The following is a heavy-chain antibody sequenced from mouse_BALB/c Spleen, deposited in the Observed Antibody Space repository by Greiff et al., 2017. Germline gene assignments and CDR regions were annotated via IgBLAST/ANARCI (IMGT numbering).Heavy chain of an antibody. J-gene: IGHJ3*01. CDR2: IWSGGST. CDR1: GFSLTSYG. Sequence: VQLQQSGPGLVQPSQSLSITCTVSGFSLTSYGVHWVRQSPGKGLEWLGVIWSGGSTDYNAAFISRLSISKDNSKSQVFFKMNSLQANDTAIYYCAREDSSAYVGFAYWGQGTLVTVSA. CDR3: AREDSSAYVGFAY. D-gene: IGHD3-2*01. V-gene: IGHV2-2*02.